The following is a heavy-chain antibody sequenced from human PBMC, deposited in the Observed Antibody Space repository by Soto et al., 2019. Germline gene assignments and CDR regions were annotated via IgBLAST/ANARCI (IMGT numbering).Heavy chain of an antibody. CDR1: GFTFSSYG. J-gene: IGHJ4*02. Sequence: QVQLVESGGGVVQPGRSLRLSCAASGFTFSSYGMHWVRQAPGKGLEWVAVISYDGSNKHYADSVKGRFTISRDNSNNTLDLQMNSLTAEDTAVYYCENDMAYSGSYYWGQVTPVTVSS. CDR3: ENDMAYSGSYY. D-gene: IGHD5-12*01. V-gene: IGHV3-30*18. CDR2: ISYDGSNK.